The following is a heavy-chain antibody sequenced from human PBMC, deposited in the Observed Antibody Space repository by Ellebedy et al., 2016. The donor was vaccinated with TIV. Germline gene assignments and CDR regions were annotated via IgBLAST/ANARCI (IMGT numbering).Heavy chain of an antibody. CDR3: VRDRQHDKFDYNPIFDY. V-gene: IGHV3-74*01. CDR2: INYDGSDV. CDR1: GFSFSLYW. Sequence: GESLKISCAASGFSFSLYWMHWVRQAPGKGLVWVSRINYDGSDVIYADAVRGRFTVSRDNAKNTLYLQVNSLRAEDTAVYYCVRDRQHDKFDYNPIFDYWGQGTLVTVSS. D-gene: IGHD3-10*01. J-gene: IGHJ4*02.